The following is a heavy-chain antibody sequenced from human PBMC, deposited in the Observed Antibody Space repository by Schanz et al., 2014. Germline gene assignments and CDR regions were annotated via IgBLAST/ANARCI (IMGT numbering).Heavy chain of an antibody. CDR2: ISGYTGDT. J-gene: IGHJ4*02. D-gene: IGHD1-26*01. CDR3: ARDNGRIPAANSFDY. V-gene: IGHV1-18*01. CDR1: GGTFSTYT. Sequence: QVQLVQSGAEVKKPGSSMKVSCKASGGTFSTYTISWVRQAPGQGPEWIGWISGYTGDTKYAQKFQHRVNMTTDRTTSTVYMELRSLRFDDTAVYFCARDNGRIPAANSFDYWGQGTRXTVSS.